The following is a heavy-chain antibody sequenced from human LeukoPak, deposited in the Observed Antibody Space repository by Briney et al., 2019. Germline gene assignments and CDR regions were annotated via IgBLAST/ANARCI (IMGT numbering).Heavy chain of an antibody. Sequence: ASVKVSCKASGYTFTSYGISWVRQAPGQGLEWMGWISAYNGNTNYAQKLQGRVTMTTDTSTSTAYMELRSLRSDDTAVYYCARVGFLPGSGPITPVDYWGQGTLVTVSS. V-gene: IGHV1-18*01. CDR2: ISAYNGNT. J-gene: IGHJ4*02. CDR1: GYTFTSYG. D-gene: IGHD2-15*01. CDR3: ARVGFLPGSGPITPVDY.